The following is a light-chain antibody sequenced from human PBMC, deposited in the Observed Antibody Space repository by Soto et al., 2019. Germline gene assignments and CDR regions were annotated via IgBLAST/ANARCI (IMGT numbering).Light chain of an antibody. V-gene: IGKV1-39*01. CDR1: QSISNQ. CDR2: AAS. J-gene: IGKJ1*01. CDR3: QQSYSSPPT. Sequence: IQMTQSPSSLSASVEDRVIITCRASQSISNQLNWYQQKPGKAPKLLIFAASSLQSGVPSRFSGSRSGPDFTLTISSLQPEDFATYYCQQSYSSPPTFGQGTKV.